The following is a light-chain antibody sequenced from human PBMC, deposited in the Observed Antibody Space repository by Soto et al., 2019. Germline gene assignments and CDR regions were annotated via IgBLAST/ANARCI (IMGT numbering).Light chain of an antibody. CDR1: QNIRSN. Sequence: MTQSSASLSASPGERVTLSCRARQNIRSNLAWYEEVPGPAHRQLSSDASTRATGIPPRFSGGWSGTEFTATICSLQSEDFALGCSKQYDSWPRYTFGQGT. J-gene: IGKJ2*01. CDR3: KQYDSWPRYT. CDR2: DAS. V-gene: IGKV3-15*01.